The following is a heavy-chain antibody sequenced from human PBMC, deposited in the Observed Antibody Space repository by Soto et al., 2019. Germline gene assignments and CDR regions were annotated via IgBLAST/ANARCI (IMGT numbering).Heavy chain of an antibody. CDR2: ISYSGST. Sequence: SETLSLNCTVSGGSLSRGGYYWNWIRQHQGKGLEWIGCISYSGSTYYNPSLKSRVTISVDTSKNQFSLKLSSVTAADSAVYYCAREHVGATDSWGQGTLVTVSS. V-gene: IGHV4-31*03. D-gene: IGHD1-26*01. CDR3: AREHVGATDS. CDR1: GGSLSRGGYY. J-gene: IGHJ4*02.